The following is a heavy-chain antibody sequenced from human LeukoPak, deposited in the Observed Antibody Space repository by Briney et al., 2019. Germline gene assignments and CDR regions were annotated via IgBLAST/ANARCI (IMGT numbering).Heavy chain of an antibody. Sequence: SQTLSLTCTVSGGSISSGSYYWSWIRQPAGKGLEWIGRIYTSGSTNYNPSLKSRVTISVDTSKNQFSLKLSSVTAADTAVYYCARVYYDSSGYLIPDYWGQGTLVTVSS. J-gene: IGHJ4*02. CDR2: IYTSGST. D-gene: IGHD3-22*01. CDR3: ARVYYDSSGYLIPDY. CDR1: GGSISSGSYY. V-gene: IGHV4-61*02.